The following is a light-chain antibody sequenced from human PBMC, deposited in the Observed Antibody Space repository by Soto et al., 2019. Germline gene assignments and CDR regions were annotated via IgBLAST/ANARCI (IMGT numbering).Light chain of an antibody. V-gene: IGKV3-15*01. J-gene: IGKJ1*01. CDR2: GAS. Sequence: EIVMTQSPATLSVSPGERATLSCRASQSVSSNLAWYQQKPGQAPRLLIYGASTRATGIPATFSGSGSGTEFTLTISSLQSEDFAVYYCQQYNKWGTFGQGTKVEIK. CDR1: QSVSSN. CDR3: QQYNKWGT.